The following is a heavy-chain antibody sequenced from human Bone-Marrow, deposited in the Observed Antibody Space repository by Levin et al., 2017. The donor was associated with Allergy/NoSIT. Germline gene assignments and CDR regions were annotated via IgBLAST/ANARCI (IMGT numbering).Heavy chain of an antibody. CDR2: INPNSGGT. CDR1: GYTFTGYY. J-gene: IGHJ1*01. CDR3: ARLSAAGTDEYFQH. V-gene: IGHV1-2*02. Sequence: GESLKISCKASGYTFTGYYMRWVRQAPGQGLEWMGWINPNSGGTNYAQKFQGRVTMTRDTSISTAYMELSRLRSDDTAVYYCARLSAAGTDEYFQHWGQGTLVTVSS. D-gene: IGHD6-13*01.